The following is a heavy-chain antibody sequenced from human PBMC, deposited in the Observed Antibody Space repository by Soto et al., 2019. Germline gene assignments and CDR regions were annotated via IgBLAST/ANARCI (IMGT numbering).Heavy chain of an antibody. CDR3: ARDRLAAYYYGMEV. J-gene: IGHJ6*02. CDR2: ISSDGDNQ. Sequence: QVQLVESGGGVVQPGRSLRLSCAASGFTFSDYAMHWVRQAPGKGLEWVTRISSDGDNQYIDSVKGRFTISRDNSKNTLYLQMNSLRAEDTAVYYCARDRLAAYYYGMEVWGQGTTVIVSS. CDR1: GFTFSDYA. V-gene: IGHV3-30-3*01. D-gene: IGHD6-25*01.